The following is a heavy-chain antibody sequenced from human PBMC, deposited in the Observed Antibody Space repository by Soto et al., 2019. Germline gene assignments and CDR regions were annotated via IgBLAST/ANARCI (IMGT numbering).Heavy chain of an antibody. Sequence: DVQLVESGGALVQPGGSLRLSCAASGFTFSNHWMHWVRQAPGKGLVWVSRINGDGSTTTYADSVKGRFTISRDNAKNILYLQLNCLRAEDTALYYCARGYSSAPDYWGQGTLVTVSS. J-gene: IGHJ4*02. CDR1: GFTFSNHW. D-gene: IGHD6-19*01. CDR2: INGDGSTT. CDR3: ARGYSSAPDY. V-gene: IGHV3-74*01.